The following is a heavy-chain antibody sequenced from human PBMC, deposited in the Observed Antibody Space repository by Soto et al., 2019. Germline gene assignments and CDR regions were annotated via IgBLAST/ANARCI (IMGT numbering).Heavy chain of an antibody. J-gene: IGHJ2*01. CDR3: ARVREIQLWFGYFDL. CDR2: IIPIFGTA. V-gene: IGHV1-69*12. Sequence: QVQLVQSGAEVKKPGSSVKVSCKASGGTFSSYAISWVRHAPGQGLEWMGGIIPIFGTANYAQKFQGRVTITADESTSTAYMELSSLRSEDTAVYYCARVREIQLWFGYFDLWGRGTLVTVSS. CDR1: GGTFSSYA. D-gene: IGHD5-18*01.